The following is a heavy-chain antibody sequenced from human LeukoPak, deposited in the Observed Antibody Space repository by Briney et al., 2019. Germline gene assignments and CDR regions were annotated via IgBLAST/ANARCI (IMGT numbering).Heavy chain of an antibody. V-gene: IGHV3-23*01. J-gene: IGHJ3*02. CDR3: AKVKVLSSGWIDAFDI. D-gene: IGHD6-19*01. CDR2: ISGSGGSP. Sequence: TGGSLRLSCAASGFTFSSYAMSWVRQAPGKGLEWVSAISGSGGSPYYADSVKGRFTISRDNSKNTLYLQMNSLRAEDTAVYYCAKVKVLSSGWIDAFDIWGQGTMVTVSS. CDR1: GFTFSSYA.